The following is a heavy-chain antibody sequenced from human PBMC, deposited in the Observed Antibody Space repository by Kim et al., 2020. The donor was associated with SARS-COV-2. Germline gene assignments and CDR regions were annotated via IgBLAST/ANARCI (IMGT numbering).Heavy chain of an antibody. V-gene: IGHV3-30*04. CDR1: GFTFSSYA. Sequence: GGSLRLSCAASGFTFSSYAMHWVRQAPGKGLEWVAVISYDGSNKYYADSVKGRFTISRDNSKNTLYLQMNSLRAEDTAVYYCASIPLIAAAGHFDYWGQG. CDR2: ISYDGSNK. J-gene: IGHJ4*02. D-gene: IGHD6-13*01. CDR3: ASIPLIAAAGHFDY.